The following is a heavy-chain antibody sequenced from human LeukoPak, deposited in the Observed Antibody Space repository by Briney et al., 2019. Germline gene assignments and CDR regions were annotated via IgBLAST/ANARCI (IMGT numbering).Heavy chain of an antibody. D-gene: IGHD4-23*01. CDR3: ARDGLVDYGGNSVLDWYFDL. CDR1: GGSISSYY. J-gene: IGHJ2*01. V-gene: IGHV4-59*12. Sequence: MSSETLSLTCTVSGGSISSYYWSWIRQPPGKRLEWIGYIYYSGSTNYNPSLKSRVTISVDTSKNQFSLKLSSVTAADTAVYYCARDGLVDYGGNSVLDWYFDLWGRGTLVTVSS. CDR2: IYYSGST.